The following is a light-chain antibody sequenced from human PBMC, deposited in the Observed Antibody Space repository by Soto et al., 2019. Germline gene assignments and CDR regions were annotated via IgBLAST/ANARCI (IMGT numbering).Light chain of an antibody. J-gene: IGLJ1*01. V-gene: IGLV1-44*01. CDR3: AAWDDSLNGYV. CDR1: SSNIGSNT. Sequence: QAVVTQPPSASGTPGQRVTISCSGSSSNIGSNTVNWYQQLPGTAPKLVIYSNNQRPSGVPDRFSGSKSGTSASLAISGLQSEDEADYYCAAWDDSLNGYVFGTGTKVTVL. CDR2: SNN.